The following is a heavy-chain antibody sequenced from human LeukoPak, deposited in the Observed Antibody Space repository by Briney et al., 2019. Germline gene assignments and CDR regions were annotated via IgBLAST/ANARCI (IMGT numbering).Heavy chain of an antibody. CDR1: RFTFSSYS. Sequence: GGSLRLSCAASRFTFSSYSMNWVRQAPGKGLEWVSSISSSSSYIYYADSVKGRFTISRDNAKNSLYLQINSLRAEDTAVYHCARERQRWPANWGQGTLVTVSS. CDR2: ISSSSSYI. CDR3: ARERQRWPAN. D-gene: IGHD5-24*01. V-gene: IGHV3-21*01. J-gene: IGHJ4*02.